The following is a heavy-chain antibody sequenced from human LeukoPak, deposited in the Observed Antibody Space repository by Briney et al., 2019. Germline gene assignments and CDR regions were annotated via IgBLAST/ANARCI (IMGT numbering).Heavy chain of an antibody. CDR2: SSSRGTTN. CDR1: GFGLSSYE. D-gene: IGHD1-1*01. J-gene: IGHJ4*02. Sequence: GGSLRLSCAASGFGLSSYEMNWVRQAPGKGLEWVSYSSSRGTTNHYADSVKGRFTISRDNAKNSLYLQMNYLRAEDTAVYYCARDWKFWGQGTLVTVSS. V-gene: IGHV3-48*03. CDR3: ARDWKF.